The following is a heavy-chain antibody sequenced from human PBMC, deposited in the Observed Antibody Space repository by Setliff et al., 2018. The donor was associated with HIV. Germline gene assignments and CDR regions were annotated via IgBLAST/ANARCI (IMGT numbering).Heavy chain of an antibody. Sequence: ASVKVSCKASGYTFTNFGITWVRQVPGQGLEWMGWVNTNNDKTNYAQKFQGRATMTTDRSTKTAYLDLGSLRPDDTAVYYCARDLYTSGWPNWFDPWGPGTLVTVSP. D-gene: IGHD6-19*01. J-gene: IGHJ5*02. V-gene: IGHV1-18*01. CDR1: GYTFTNFG. CDR2: VNTNNDKT. CDR3: ARDLYTSGWPNWFDP.